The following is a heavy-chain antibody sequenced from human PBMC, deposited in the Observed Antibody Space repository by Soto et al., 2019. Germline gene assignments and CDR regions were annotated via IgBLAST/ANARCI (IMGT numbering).Heavy chain of an antibody. Sequence: QVQLQESGPGLVKPSGTLSLTCAVSGGSIRSSNWWSWVRQPPGKGLEWIGEIYHSGSTNYNPSLESRVTISVDKSKNQFDLKLSSMTAADTAVYYCAKDIYDFDYWGQGTLVTVSS. CDR1: GGSIRSSNW. D-gene: IGHD2-2*02. V-gene: IGHV4-4*02. CDR2: IYHSGST. CDR3: AKDIYDFDY. J-gene: IGHJ4*02.